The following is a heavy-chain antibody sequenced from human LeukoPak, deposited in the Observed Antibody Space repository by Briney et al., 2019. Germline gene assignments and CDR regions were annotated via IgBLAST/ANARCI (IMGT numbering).Heavy chain of an antibody. D-gene: IGHD2-15*01. J-gene: IGHJ5*02. CDR1: GFTFSTYW. CDR3: ARGADGVSSNSRGWFDP. V-gene: IGHV3-74*01. CDR2: INKDGSRT. Sequence: PGGSLRLSCAASGFTFSTYWMHWVRQAPGKGLVWVSHINKDGSRTNYADSVKGRFTISRDNAKNTLFLQMNNLRAEDTAVYSCARGADGVSSNSRGWFDPWGQGTLVTVSS.